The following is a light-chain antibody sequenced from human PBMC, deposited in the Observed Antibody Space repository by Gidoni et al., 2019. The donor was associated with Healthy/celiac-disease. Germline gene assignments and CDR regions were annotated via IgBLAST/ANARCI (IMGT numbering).Light chain of an antibody. CDR1: QSVSSSY. CDR3: QQYGSSKDT. Sequence: IVLTQSPGTLSLSPGERATLSCRASQSVSSSYLVWYQQKPGQAPRLLIYGASSRATGIPDRFSGSGSGTDFTLTISSLEPEDFAVYYCQQYGSSKDTFGQGTKLEI. V-gene: IGKV3-20*01. CDR2: GAS. J-gene: IGKJ2*01.